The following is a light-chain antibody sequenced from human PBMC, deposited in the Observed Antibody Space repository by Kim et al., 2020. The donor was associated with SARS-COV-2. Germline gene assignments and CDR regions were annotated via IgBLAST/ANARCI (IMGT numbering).Light chain of an antibody. Sequence: AIRITQSPSSLSASTGDRVTITCRASQGISSYLAWYQQKPGKVPKLLIYAASTLQSGVPSRFSGSGSGTDFTLTISCLQSEDFATYYCQQYYSYPYTFGQGTKLEI. CDR2: AAS. CDR1: QGISSY. J-gene: IGKJ2*01. V-gene: IGKV1-8*01. CDR3: QQYYSYPYT.